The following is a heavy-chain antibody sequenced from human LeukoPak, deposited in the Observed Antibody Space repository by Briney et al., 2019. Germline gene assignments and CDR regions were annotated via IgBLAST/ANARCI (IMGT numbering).Heavy chain of an antibody. CDR2: SSSSDDGK. Sequence: GGSLGLSCTASGLSLNSYAMSWVRQVPGKGLEWVSASSSSDDGKWYAESVRGRFTISRDNAKNSLYLQMNSLRAEDTAVYYCARETLGVTAFDIWGQGTMVTVSS. J-gene: IGHJ3*02. V-gene: IGHV3-23*01. CDR3: ARETLGVTAFDI. D-gene: IGHD2-21*02. CDR1: GLSLNSYA.